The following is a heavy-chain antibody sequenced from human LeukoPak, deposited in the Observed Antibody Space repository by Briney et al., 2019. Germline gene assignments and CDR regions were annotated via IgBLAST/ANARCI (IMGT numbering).Heavy chain of an antibody. D-gene: IGHD4-11*01. CDR2: INHSGST. CDR1: GGSLSGYY. Sequence: SQTLSLTCAVSGGSLSGYYWSWIPQPPGKGEEWSGEINHSGSTNSNPPLTSRVTISVYTSTSQFSLKLCSGTAADTAVYYCARGPNSNYDVSPVPELVNYFDYWGQGNLVTVSS. CDR3: ARGPNSNYDVSPVPELVNYFDY. V-gene: IGHV4-34*01. J-gene: IGHJ4*02.